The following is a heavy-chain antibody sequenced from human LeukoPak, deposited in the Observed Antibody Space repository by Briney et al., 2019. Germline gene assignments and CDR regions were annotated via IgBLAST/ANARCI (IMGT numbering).Heavy chain of an antibody. CDR3: ARGAPYCSGGSCYSGYYYYGMDV. J-gene: IGHJ6*02. CDR2: INPSGGST. CDR1: GYTFTSYY. Sequence: ASVKVSCKASGYTFTSYYMHWVRQAPGQGLEWMGIINPSGGSTSYAQKFQGRVTMTRDTSTSTVYMELSRLRSDDTAVYYCARGAPYCSGGSCYSGYYYYGMDVWGQGTTVTVSS. V-gene: IGHV1-46*01. D-gene: IGHD2-15*01.